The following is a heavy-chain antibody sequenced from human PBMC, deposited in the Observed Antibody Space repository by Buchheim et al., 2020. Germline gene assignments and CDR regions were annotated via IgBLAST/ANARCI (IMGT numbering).Heavy chain of an antibody. CDR3: AGDSSGSTVPFDY. J-gene: IGHJ4*02. CDR1: GFTFSSYG. Sequence: QVQLVESGGGVVQPGRSLRLSCAASGFTFSSYGMHWVRQAPGKGLEWVAVISYDGSNKYYADSVKGRFTISRDNSKKTRYLQMNSLRAEDTAVYYCAGDSSGSTVPFDYWGQGT. V-gene: IGHV3-30*03. D-gene: IGHD3-22*01. CDR2: ISYDGSNK.